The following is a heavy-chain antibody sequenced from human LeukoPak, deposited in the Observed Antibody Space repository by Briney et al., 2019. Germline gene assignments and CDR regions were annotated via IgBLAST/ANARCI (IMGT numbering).Heavy chain of an antibody. CDR3: ARGVGGDSDY. D-gene: IGHD2-21*02. CDR1: GFTFGSSS. CDR2: TNSDGTIT. V-gene: IGHV3-74*01. Sequence: GSLRLSCAASGFTFGSSSMHWVRQPPGKGLVWVSRTNSDGTITAYADSVKGRFTISRDNAKNTVYLQMNSLRAEDTAVYYCARGVGGDSDYWGQGTLVTVSS. J-gene: IGHJ4*02.